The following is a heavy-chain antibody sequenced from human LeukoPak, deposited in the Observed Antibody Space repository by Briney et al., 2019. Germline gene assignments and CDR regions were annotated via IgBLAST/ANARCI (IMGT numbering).Heavy chain of an antibody. V-gene: IGHV1-2*02. J-gene: IGHJ4*02. D-gene: IGHD3-9*01. CDR3: ARESDYDILTGYFDY. Sequence: ASVKVSCTASGYTFTVYYMHWVRQAPGQGLEWMGWINPNSGGTNYAQKFQGRVTMTRDTSISTAYMELSRLRSDDTAVYYCARESDYDILTGYFDYWGQGTLVTVSS. CDR1: GYTFTVYY. CDR2: INPNSGGT.